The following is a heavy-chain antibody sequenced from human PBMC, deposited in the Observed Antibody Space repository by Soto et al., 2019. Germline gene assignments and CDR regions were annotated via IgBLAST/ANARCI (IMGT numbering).Heavy chain of an antibody. J-gene: IGHJ6*02. V-gene: IGHV5-10-1*01. CDR3: ARGPSMVRGVIIPNYYYYGMDV. Sequence: LGESLKISCKGSGYSFTSYWISWVRQMPGKGLEWMGRIDPSDSYTNYSPSFQGHVTISADKSISTAYLQWSSLKASDTAMYYCARGPSMVRGVIIPNYYYYGMDVWGQGTTVTVS. CDR1: GYSFTSYW. CDR2: IDPSDSYT. D-gene: IGHD3-10*01.